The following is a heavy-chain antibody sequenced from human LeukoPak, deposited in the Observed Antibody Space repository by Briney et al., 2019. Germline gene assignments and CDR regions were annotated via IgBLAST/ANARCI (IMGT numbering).Heavy chain of an antibody. CDR3: TRDCSGGGCYAIGYGMDA. J-gene: IGHJ6*02. CDR2: IKSKADGGTA. Sequence: GGSLRLSCAASGFTFINAWMSWVRQAPGKGLEWTGRIKSKADGGTADYAAPVKGRFTISRYDSKNTLYVQMNSLKTDDTAVYYCTRDCSGGGCYAIGYGMDAWGQGTTVTVSS. CDR1: GFTFINAW. V-gene: IGHV3-15*01. D-gene: IGHD2-15*01.